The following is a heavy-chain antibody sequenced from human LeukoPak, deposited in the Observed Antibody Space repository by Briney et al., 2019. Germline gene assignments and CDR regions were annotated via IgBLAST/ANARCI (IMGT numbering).Heavy chain of an antibody. V-gene: IGHV4-59*01. CDR3: ARGRCRNSGCRPYFDY. CDR2: IYYSEST. J-gene: IGHJ4*02. D-gene: IGHD6-13*01. Sequence: SETLSLTCTVSGDSISNYYWSWIRQPPGKGLEWIGYIYYSESTNYNPSLKSRVTISTDTSKNQFSLNLRSVTAEDTGIYYCARGRCRNSGCRPYFDYWGQGTQVTVSS. CDR1: GDSISNYY.